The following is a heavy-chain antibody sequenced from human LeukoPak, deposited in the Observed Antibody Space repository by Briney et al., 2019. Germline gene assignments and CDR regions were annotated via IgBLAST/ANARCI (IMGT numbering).Heavy chain of an antibody. D-gene: IGHD6-13*01. CDR3: AKDLSPAADGTYFDF. J-gene: IGHJ4*02. V-gene: IGHV3-30*02. CDR2: IRYDGSNK. Sequence: GGSLRLSCAASGFTFSSYGFHWVRQAPGKGLVWVTFIRYDGSNKYYTDSVKGRFTISRDNSKNMLYLQMTSLRLEDTALYYCAKDLSPAADGTYFDFWGQGTLVTVSS. CDR1: GFTFSSYG.